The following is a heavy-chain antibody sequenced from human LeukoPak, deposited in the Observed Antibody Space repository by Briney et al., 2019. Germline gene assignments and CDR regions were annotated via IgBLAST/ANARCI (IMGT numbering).Heavy chain of an antibody. J-gene: IGHJ4*02. Sequence: SETLSLTCTVSGGSISSSSYYWGWIRQPPGKGLEWIGSIYYSGSTYYNPSLKSRVTISVDTSKNQFSLKLSSVTAADTAVYYCARIGRSGDTKIDYWGQGTLVTVSS. CDR2: IYYSGST. CDR1: GGSISSSSYY. V-gene: IGHV4-39*07. CDR3: ARIGRSGDTKIDY. D-gene: IGHD3-10*01.